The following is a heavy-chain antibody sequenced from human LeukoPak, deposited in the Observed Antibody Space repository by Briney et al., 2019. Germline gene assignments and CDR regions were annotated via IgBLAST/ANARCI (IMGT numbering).Heavy chain of an antibody. D-gene: IGHD3-10*01. J-gene: IGHJ6*02. CDR1: GFTFSNAW. CDR3: TTDRMVRGVTFYYYYGMDV. Sequence: GGSLRLSCAASGFTFSNAWMSWVRQAPGKGLEWVGRIKSKTDGGTTDYAAPVKGRFIISRDDSKNTLYLQMNSLKTEDTAVYYCTTDRMVRGVTFYYYYGMDVWGQGTTVTVSS. CDR2: IKSKTDGGTT. V-gene: IGHV3-15*01.